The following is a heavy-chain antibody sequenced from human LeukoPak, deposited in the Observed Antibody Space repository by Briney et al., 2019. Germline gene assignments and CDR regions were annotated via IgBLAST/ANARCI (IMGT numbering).Heavy chain of an antibody. V-gene: IGHV3-30*02. D-gene: IGHD2-2*01. Sequence: GGSLRLSCAASGFTFSSYGMHWVRQAPGKGLEWVAFIRYDGSNKYYADSVKGRFTISRDNSKNTLYLQMNSLRAEDTAVYYCAKDRRVPAALDYWGQGTLVTVSS. CDR1: GFTFSSYG. J-gene: IGHJ4*02. CDR2: IRYDGSNK. CDR3: AKDRRVPAALDY.